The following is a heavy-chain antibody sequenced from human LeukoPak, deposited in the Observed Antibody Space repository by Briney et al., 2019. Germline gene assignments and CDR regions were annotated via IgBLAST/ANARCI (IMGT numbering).Heavy chain of an antibody. CDR1: GYTFTSYY. D-gene: IGHD2/OR15-2a*01. J-gene: IGHJ4*02. CDR3: ARASNSGRRFDY. CDR2: INPSGGST. V-gene: IGHV1-46*01. Sequence: ASVKVSFKASGYTFTSYYMNWVRQAPGQGLEWMGIINPSGGSTTYAQKFQGRVTMTRDTSTSTVYMELSSLRSEDTAVFYCARASNSGRRFDYWGQGTLVTVSS.